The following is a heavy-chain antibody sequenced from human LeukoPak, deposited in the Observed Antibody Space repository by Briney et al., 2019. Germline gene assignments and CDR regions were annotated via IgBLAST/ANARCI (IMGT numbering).Heavy chain of an antibody. Sequence: SETLSLTCTVSGGSISSYYWSWIRQPAGKGLEWIGRIYTSGSTNYNPSLKSRVTMSVDTSKNQFSLKLSSVTAADTAVYYCAREGFKVEMATINRYFDLWGRGTLVTVSS. V-gene: IGHV4-4*07. CDR1: GGSISSYY. D-gene: IGHD5-24*01. CDR3: AREGFKVEMATINRYFDL. CDR2: IYTSGST. J-gene: IGHJ2*01.